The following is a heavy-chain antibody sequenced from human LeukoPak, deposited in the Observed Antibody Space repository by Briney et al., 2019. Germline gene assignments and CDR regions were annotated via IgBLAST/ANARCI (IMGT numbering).Heavy chain of an antibody. CDR3: AREDYCSGGSCYSGYFQH. Sequence: SETLSLTCTVSGGSISSYYWSWIRQPPGKGLEWIGYINYSGSTKYNPSLKSRVTISVDTSKNQFSLKLSSVTAADTAVYYCAREDYCSGGSCYSGYFQHWGQGTLVTVSS. J-gene: IGHJ1*01. D-gene: IGHD2-15*01. V-gene: IGHV4-59*01. CDR2: INYSGST. CDR1: GGSISSYY.